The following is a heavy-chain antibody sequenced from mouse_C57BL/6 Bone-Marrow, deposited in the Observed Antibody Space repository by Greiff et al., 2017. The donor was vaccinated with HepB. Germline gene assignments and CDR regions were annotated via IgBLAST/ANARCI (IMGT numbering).Heavy chain of an antibody. Sequence: EVKLVESGGGLVQPGGSLKLSCAASGFTFSDYYMYWVRQTPEKRLEWVAYISNGGGSTYYPDTVKGRFTISRDNAKNTLYLQMSRLKSEDTAMYYCARQGGTYFDYWGQGTTLTVSS. CDR2: ISNGGGST. CDR3: ARQGGTYFDY. J-gene: IGHJ2*01. CDR1: GFTFSDYY. D-gene: IGHD2-14*01. V-gene: IGHV5-12*01.